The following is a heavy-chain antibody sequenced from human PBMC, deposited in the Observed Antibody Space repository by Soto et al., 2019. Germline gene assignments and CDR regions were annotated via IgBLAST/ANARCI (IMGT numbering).Heavy chain of an antibody. CDR3: ARHRGSLWDYYYGMDV. Sequence: GESRKISCKVSGYSFTSYWIGWLRQMPGKGLEWMGIIYPGDSDTRYSPSFQGQVTISADKYISTAYLQWSSLKASDTAMYYCARHRGSLWDYYYGMDVWGQGTTVTVSS. J-gene: IGHJ6*01. CDR1: GYSFTSYW. V-gene: IGHV5-51*01. D-gene: IGHD1-26*01. CDR2: IYPGDSDT.